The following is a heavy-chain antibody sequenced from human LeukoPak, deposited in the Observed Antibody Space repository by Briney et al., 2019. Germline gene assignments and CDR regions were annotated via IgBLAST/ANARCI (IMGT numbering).Heavy chain of an antibody. V-gene: IGHV1-18*01. D-gene: IGHD2-15*01. CDR3: ARECYCSGGSCYSQWFDP. Sequence: GASVKVSCKASGYTFTSYGISWVRQAPGQGLEWMGWISAYNGNTNYAQKLQGRVTMTTDTSTSTAYMELRSLRSDDTAVYYCARECYCSGGSCYSQWFDPWGQGTLVTVSS. J-gene: IGHJ5*02. CDR1: GYTFTSYG. CDR2: ISAYNGNT.